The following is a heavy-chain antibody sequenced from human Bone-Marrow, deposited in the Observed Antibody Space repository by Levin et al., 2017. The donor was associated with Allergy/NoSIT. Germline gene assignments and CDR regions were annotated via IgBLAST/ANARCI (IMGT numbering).Heavy chain of an antibody. Sequence: SQTLSLTCTFSGGSINHYYWSWIRQPPGKGLEWVAWIYYSGTTSHNPSLKSRLSTSVDTSKNQVSLNLSSVTAADTAVYYCARLGFETIAGPAMADEWGQGILDTVSS. CDR2: IYYSGTT. V-gene: IGHV4-59*08. D-gene: IGHD2-21*01. J-gene: IGHJ4*02. CDR3: ARLGFETIAGPAMADE. CDR1: GGSINHYY.